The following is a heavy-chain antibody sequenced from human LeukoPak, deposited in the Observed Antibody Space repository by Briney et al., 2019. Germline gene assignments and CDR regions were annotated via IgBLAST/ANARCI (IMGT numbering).Heavy chain of an antibody. V-gene: IGHV3-23*01. CDR3: AKDQGWELPAFDY. CDR2: INDNGAGT. CDR1: GFTFSSYA. D-gene: IGHD1-26*01. Sequence: GGSLRVSCAASGFTFSSYAMSWVRQAPGKGLKWVSTINDNGAGTYYADSVKGRFTISRDNSKNTLYLQMNSLRAEDTAVYYCAKDQGWELPAFDYWGQGTLVTVSS. J-gene: IGHJ4*02.